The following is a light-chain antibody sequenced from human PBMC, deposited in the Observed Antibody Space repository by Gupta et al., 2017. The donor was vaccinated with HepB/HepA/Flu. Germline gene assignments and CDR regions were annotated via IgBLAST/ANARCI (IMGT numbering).Light chain of an antibody. V-gene: IGKV1-33*01. CDR2: DAS. CDR3: QQYDNLPPDT. J-gene: IGKJ2*01. Sequence: DIQMTQSPSSLSASVGDRVTITCQASQDISNYLNWYQQKPGKAPKLLIYDASNLETGVPSRFSGSGSGTDFTLTISSLQPEDIATYYCQQYDNLPPDTFGQGTKLEIK. CDR1: QDISNY.